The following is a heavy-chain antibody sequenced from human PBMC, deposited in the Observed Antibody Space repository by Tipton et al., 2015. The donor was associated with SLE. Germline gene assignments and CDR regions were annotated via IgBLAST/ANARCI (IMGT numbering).Heavy chain of an antibody. V-gene: IGHV4-34*01. Sequence: TLSFTCAVYGGSFSGYYWSWIRQPPGKGLEWIGEINHSGSTNYNPSLKSRVTISVDTSKNQFSLKLSSVTAADTAVYYCARGLVDPYAFDIWGQGTMVTVSS. J-gene: IGHJ3*02. D-gene: IGHD2-8*02. CDR3: ARGLVDPYAFDI. CDR1: GGSFSGYY. CDR2: INHSGST.